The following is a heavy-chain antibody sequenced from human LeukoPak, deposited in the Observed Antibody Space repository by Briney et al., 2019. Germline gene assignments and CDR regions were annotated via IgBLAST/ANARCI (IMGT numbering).Heavy chain of an antibody. CDR1: GYTFTSYD. D-gene: IGHD5-18*01. CDR3: ARDNREYSYGYPFDP. CDR2: MNPNSGNT. Sequence: ASVKVSCKASGYTFTSYDINWVRQATGQGLEWMGWMNPNSGNTGYAQKFQGRVTMTRNTSISTAYMELSSLRSEDTAVYYCARDNREYSYGYPFDPWGQGTLVTVSS. V-gene: IGHV1-8*01. J-gene: IGHJ5*02.